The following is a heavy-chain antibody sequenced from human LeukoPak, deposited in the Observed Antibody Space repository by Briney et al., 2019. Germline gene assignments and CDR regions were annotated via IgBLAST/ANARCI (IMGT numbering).Heavy chain of an antibody. CDR3: ARDPGIRNGMDV. V-gene: IGHV3-53*01. CDR2: IYSGGTT. CDR1: GFTVNNNY. Sequence: GGSLRLSCAASGFTVNNNYMTWVRQAPGKGLEWVSVIYSGGTTYYADSVKGRFTISRDNSTNTLYLQMNSLRVDDTAVYYCARDPGIRNGMDVWGQGTTVTVSS. J-gene: IGHJ6*02. D-gene: IGHD2/OR15-2a*01.